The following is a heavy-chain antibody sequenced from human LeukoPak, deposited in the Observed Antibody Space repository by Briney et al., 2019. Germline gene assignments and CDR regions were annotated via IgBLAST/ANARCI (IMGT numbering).Heavy chain of an antibody. V-gene: IGHV1-24*01. CDR1: GYTLTELS. Sequence: GASVKVSCKVSGYTLTELSMHWVRQAPGKGLEWMGGFDPEDGETIYAQKFQGRVTMTEDTSTDTAYMELRSLRSDDTAVYYCARGDGRFGVIDYWGQGTLITVSS. D-gene: IGHD3-10*01. CDR2: FDPEDGET. CDR3: ARGDGRFGVIDY. J-gene: IGHJ4*02.